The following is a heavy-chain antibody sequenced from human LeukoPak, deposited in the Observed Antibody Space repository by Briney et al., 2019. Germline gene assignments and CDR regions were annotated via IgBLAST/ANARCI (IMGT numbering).Heavy chain of an antibody. V-gene: IGHV3-66*02. Sequence: GGSLRLSCAASGFTVSSNYMSWVRQAPGKGLEWVSVIYSGGSTYYADSVKGRFTISRDNSKNTLYLQMNSLRAEGTAVYYCARGPLSYYGSGSNGMDVWGQGTTVTVS. D-gene: IGHD3-10*01. CDR2: IYSGGST. J-gene: IGHJ6*02. CDR1: GFTVSSNY. CDR3: ARGPLSYYGSGSNGMDV.